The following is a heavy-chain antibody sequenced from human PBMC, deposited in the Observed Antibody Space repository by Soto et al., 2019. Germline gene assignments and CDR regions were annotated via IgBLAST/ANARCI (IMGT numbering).Heavy chain of an antibody. CDR2: IIPIFGTA. CDR3: ARDLGYCSSTSCPRRYNWFDP. D-gene: IGHD2-2*01. V-gene: IGHV1-69*13. Sequence: SVKVSCKASGCTFSSYAISCVRQAPGQVLEWMGGIIPIFGTANYAQKFQGRATITADESTSTAYMELSSLRSEGTAVYYCARDLGYCSSTSCPRRYNWFDPWGQGTLVTVSS. J-gene: IGHJ5*02. CDR1: GCTFSSYA.